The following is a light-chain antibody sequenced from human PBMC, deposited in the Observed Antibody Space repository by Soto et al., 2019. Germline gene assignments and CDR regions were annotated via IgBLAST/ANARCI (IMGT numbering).Light chain of an antibody. V-gene: IGKV1-5*01. CDR3: QQYDSYST. Sequence: IQTTQSPSPLSPSVGDRVTITFRASQSISTWLAWYQQKPGKAPKLLIYDASSLESGVPSRFSGSGSGTEFILTISSLQPDDFATYYCQQYDSYSTFGQGTKVDIK. J-gene: IGKJ1*01. CDR1: QSISTW. CDR2: DAS.